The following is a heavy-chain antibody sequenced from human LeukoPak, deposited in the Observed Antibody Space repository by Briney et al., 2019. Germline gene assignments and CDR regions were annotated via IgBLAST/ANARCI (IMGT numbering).Heavy chain of an antibody. CDR3: ARVGLAQWLDYYYYGMDV. CDR2: ISFDGSNK. J-gene: IGHJ6*02. D-gene: IGHD6-19*01. V-gene: IGHV3-30*03. CDR1: GFTFSSYG. Sequence: PGGSLRLSCAASGFTFSSYGMHWIRQAPGKGLEWVAVISFDGSNKYYADSVKGRFTISRDNSKNTLYLQMNSLRAEDTAVYYCARVGLAQWLDYYYYGMDVWGQGTTVTVSS.